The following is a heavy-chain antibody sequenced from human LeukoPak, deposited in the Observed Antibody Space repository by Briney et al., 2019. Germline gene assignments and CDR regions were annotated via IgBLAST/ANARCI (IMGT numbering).Heavy chain of an antibody. CDR1: GFTFSSYS. CDR2: ISSSSSYI. CDR3: ARDRNYYDSSGSLRNAFDI. J-gene: IGHJ3*02. D-gene: IGHD3-22*01. V-gene: IGHV3-21*01. Sequence: GGSLRLSCAASGFTFSSYSMNWVRRAPGKGLEWVSSISSSSSYIYYADSVKGRFTISRDNAKNSLYLQMNSLRAEDTAVYYCARDRNYYDSSGSLRNAFDISGQGTMVTVSS.